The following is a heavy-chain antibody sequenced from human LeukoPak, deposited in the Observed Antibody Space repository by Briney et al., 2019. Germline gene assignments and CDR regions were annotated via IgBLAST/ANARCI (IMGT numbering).Heavy chain of an antibody. J-gene: IGHJ4*02. D-gene: IGHD3-10*01. CDR1: GGSFSGYY. Sequence: SETLSLTCAVYGGSFSGYYWSWIRQPPGNGLEWIGEINHSGSTNYNPSLKSRVTISVDTSKNQFSLKLSSVTAADTAVYYCARGRGLLWFGELTAFDYWGQGTLVTVSS. CDR2: INHSGST. CDR3: ARGRGLLWFGELTAFDY. V-gene: IGHV4-34*01.